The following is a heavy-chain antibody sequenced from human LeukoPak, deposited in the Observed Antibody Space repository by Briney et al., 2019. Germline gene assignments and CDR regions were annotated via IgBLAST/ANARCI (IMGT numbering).Heavy chain of an antibody. CDR1: GWSLSSSSYY. CDR3: ATGFEYIHHLDY. Sequence: SETLSLTCTVSGWSLSSSSYYWGWIRQPPGKGLEGIGSIYYSGSTYYNPSLKSRVTISMDTSKNQFSLKLSSVAAADTAVYYCATGFEYIHHLDYWGQGTLVTVSS. CDR2: IYYSGST. D-gene: IGHD1-1*01. V-gene: IGHV4-39*07. J-gene: IGHJ4*02.